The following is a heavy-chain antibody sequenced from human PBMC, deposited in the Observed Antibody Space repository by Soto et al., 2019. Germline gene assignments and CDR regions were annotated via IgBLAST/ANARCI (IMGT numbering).Heavy chain of an antibody. CDR1: GASLSKICYY. CDR3: ARVYDIWSGYGPFDY. J-gene: IGHJ4*02. D-gene: IGHD3-3*01. Sequence: SETLSLTCTVPGASLSKICYYWAWVRQHPGKGLEWAGHIFYTGTTTYNPSLESRVTMSIDMSKKQFTLDLRSVTAADTAVYYCARVYDIWSGYGPFDYWGQGTLVTVSS. V-gene: IGHV4-31*03. CDR2: IFYTGTT.